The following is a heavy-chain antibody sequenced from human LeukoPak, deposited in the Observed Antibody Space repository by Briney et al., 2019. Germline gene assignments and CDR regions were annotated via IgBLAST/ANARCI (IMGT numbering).Heavy chain of an antibody. CDR1: GGSISSGGYS. CDR3: SSSGWHVGKYDY. J-gene: IGHJ4*02. V-gene: IGHV4-30-2*01. D-gene: IGHD6-25*01. CDR2: IYSGGST. Sequence: PSETLSLTCAVSGGSISSGGYSWSWIRQPPGKGLEWIGTIYSGGSTYYNPSLKSRVTISVDTSNNQFSLKLTSVTAADTAVYFCSSSGWHVGKYDYWGQGTLVTVSS.